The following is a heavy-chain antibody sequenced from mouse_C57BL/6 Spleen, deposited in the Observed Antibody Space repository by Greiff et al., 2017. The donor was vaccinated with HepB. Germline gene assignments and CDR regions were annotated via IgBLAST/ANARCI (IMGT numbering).Heavy chain of an antibody. V-gene: IGHV1-15*01. D-gene: IGHD2-5*01. CDR2: IDPENGCT. CDR3: TRGRNYSKGDYYAMDY. Sequence: VQLQQSGAELVRPGASVTLSCKASGYTFTDYEMHWVKQTPVHGLEWIGAIDPENGCTAYNQKFKGKAILTADKSSSTAYMELRSLTSEDSAVYDCTRGRNYSKGDYYAMDYWGQGTSVTVSS. CDR1: GYTFTDYE. J-gene: IGHJ4*01.